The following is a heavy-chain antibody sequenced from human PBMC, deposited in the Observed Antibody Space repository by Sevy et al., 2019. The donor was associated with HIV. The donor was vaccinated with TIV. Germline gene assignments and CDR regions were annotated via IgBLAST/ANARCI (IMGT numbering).Heavy chain of an antibody. CDR3: ARDRYSGLDY. CDR1: GFTFSNYA. V-gene: IGHV3-64D*06. Sequence: GGSLRLSCSASGFTFSNYAMHWVRQAPGKGLEHVSAISTDGRSTYYADSVRGRFTISRDNSKNTLYLQMSNLRLEDTAVYYCARDRYSGLDYWGQGTLVTVSS. D-gene: IGHD5-12*01. J-gene: IGHJ4*02. CDR2: ISTDGRST.